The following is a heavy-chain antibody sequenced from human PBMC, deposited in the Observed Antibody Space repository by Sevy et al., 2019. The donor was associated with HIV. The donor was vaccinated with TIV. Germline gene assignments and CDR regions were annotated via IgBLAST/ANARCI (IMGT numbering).Heavy chain of an antibody. V-gene: IGHV3-48*02. CDR3: AREMWLRLTHYGMDV. D-gene: IGHD5-12*01. Sequence: GGSLRLSCAASGFTFSSYSMNWVRQAPGKGLEWVSYISSSSSTIYYADSVKGRFTISRDKAKNSLYLQMNSLRDEDTAVYYCAREMWLRLTHYGMDVWGQGTTVTVSS. CDR1: GFTFSSYS. J-gene: IGHJ6*02. CDR2: ISSSSSTI.